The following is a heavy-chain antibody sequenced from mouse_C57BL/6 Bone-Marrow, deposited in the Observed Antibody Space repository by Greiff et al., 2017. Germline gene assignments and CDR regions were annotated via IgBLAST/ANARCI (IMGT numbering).Heavy chain of an antibody. V-gene: IGHV1-81*01. J-gene: IGHJ1*03. D-gene: IGHD2-1*01. CDR1: GYTFTSYG. Sequence: QVQLKESGAELARPGASVTLSCKASGYTFTSYGISWVKQRTGQGLEWIGEIYPRSGNTYYNEKFKGKATLTADKSSSTAYMELRSLTSEDSAVYFCARHGNYWYFDVWGTGTTVTVSS. CDR3: ARHGNYWYFDV. CDR2: IYPRSGNT.